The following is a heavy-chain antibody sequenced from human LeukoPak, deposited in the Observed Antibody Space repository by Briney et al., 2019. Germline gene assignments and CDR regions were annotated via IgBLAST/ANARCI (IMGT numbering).Heavy chain of an antibody. V-gene: IGHV4-61*05. J-gene: IGHJ4*02. CDR1: GGSISSSSYY. CDR3: ARVMGGYLDY. CDR2: IYYSGST. Sequence: SETLSLTCTVSGGSISSSSYYWGWIRQPPGKGLEWIGYIYYSGSTNYNPSLKSRVTISVDTSKNQFSLKLSSVTAADTAVYYCARVMGGYLDYWGQGTLVTVSS. D-gene: IGHD2-8*01.